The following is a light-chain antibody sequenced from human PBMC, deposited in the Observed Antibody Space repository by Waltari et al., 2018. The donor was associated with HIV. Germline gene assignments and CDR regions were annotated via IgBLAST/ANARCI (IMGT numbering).Light chain of an antibody. V-gene: IGLV1-44*01. CDR3: AAWDDSLNGRV. CDR1: SSNIGSNT. Sequence: QSVLTQPPSASGTPGQRVTISCSGSSSNIGSNTVNWYQQLPGTAPKLLIYSNNPRPAGVPDRFCGSKSGTSASLAISGLQSEDEADYYCAAWDDSLNGRVFGGGTKLTVL. CDR2: SNN. J-gene: IGLJ3*02.